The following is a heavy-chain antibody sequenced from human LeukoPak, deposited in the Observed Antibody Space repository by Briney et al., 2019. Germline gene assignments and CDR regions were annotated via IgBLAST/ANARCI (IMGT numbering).Heavy chain of an antibody. CDR2: ISSSSSYI. CDR1: GFTFNTYS. D-gene: IGHD1-26*01. CDR3: ARETWGFDY. V-gene: IGHV3-21*01. J-gene: IGHJ4*02. Sequence: KTGGSLRLSCAASGFTFNTYSMNWVRQAPGKGLEWVSSISSSSSYIYYADSVKGRFTISRDNAKNSLYLQMNSLRAEDTAVYYCARETWGFDYWGQGTLVTVSS.